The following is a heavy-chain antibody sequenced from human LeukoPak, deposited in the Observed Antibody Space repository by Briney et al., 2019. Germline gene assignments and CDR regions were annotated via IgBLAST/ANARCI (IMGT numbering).Heavy chain of an antibody. CDR3: ARDAPRGWGDQGLDY. Sequence: PSETLSLTCSVSGYSISSGYHWGWIRQSPGKGLAWIGSIYHSGSTYYNPSLRSRVTISVDTSKNQFSLKLTSVTAADTAAYYCARDAPRGWGDQGLDYWGQGVLVTVSS. CDR2: IYHSGST. CDR1: GYSISSGYH. J-gene: IGHJ4*02. V-gene: IGHV4-38-2*02. D-gene: IGHD3-16*01.